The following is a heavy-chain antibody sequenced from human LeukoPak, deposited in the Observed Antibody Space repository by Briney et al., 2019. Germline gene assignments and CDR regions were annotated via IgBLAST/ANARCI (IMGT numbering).Heavy chain of an antibody. CDR3: ARGRRSKLYYFDY. V-gene: IGHV5-51*01. CDR2: IYPGDSDT. Sequence: GESLKISCKGSGYSFTSYWIGWVRQMPGKGLEWMGIIYPGDSDTRYSPSFQGQVTISADKSISTACLQWSSLKASDTAMYYCARGRRSKLYYFDYWGQGTLVTVSS. D-gene: IGHD1-1*01. J-gene: IGHJ4*02. CDR1: GYSFTSYW.